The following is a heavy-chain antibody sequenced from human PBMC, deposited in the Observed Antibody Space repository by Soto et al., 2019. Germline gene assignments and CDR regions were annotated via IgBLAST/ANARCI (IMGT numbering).Heavy chain of an antibody. CDR2: INPSGGST. Sequence: ASVKVSCKASGYTFTNYGISWVRQAPGQGLEWMGWINPSGGSTSYAQKFQGRVTMTRDTSTSTVYMDLSSLSSEDTAVYYCARASSGYYSYFDYWGQGTLVTVSS. D-gene: IGHD3-22*01. CDR3: ARASSGYYSYFDY. J-gene: IGHJ4*02. CDR1: GYTFTNYG. V-gene: IGHV1-46*01.